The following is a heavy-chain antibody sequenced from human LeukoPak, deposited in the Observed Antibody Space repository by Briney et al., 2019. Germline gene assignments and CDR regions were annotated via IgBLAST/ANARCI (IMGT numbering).Heavy chain of an antibody. CDR2: IGSSGSII. CDR1: GFSFSDYF. CDR3: ARQQWLDGAYYFDY. Sequence: PGGSLRLSCAASGFSFSDYFISWIRQAPGKGLEWVSSIGSSGSIIYYADSVKGRFSISRDSAKNSVYLQMNSLRAEDTAVYYCARQQWLDGAYYFDYWGQGTLVTVSS. D-gene: IGHD6-19*01. V-gene: IGHV3-11*04. J-gene: IGHJ4*02.